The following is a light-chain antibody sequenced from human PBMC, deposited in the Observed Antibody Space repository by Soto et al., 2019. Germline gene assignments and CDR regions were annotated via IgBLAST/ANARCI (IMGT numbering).Light chain of an antibody. Sequence: QSALTQPASVSGSPGQSIPISCTGTSSDVGAYNYVSWYQQHPGKAPRVMIYEVSNRPSGVSSRFSGSKSGNTASLTISGLQTEDEADYYCTSYTRSNTWVFGGGTKLTVL. CDR1: SSDVGAYNY. J-gene: IGLJ3*02. CDR3: TSYTRSNTWV. V-gene: IGLV2-14*01. CDR2: EVS.